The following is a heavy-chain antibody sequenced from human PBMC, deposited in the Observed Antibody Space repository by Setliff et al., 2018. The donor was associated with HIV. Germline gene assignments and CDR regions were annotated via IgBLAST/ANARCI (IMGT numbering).Heavy chain of an antibody. V-gene: IGHV4-34*01. CDR2: IIHTGST. J-gene: IGHJ6*02. D-gene: IGHD2-2*01. CDR3: ARGRSCSSSSCYLVYYYYYGMDV. Sequence: SETLSLTCAVYGGSFSGYYWSWIRQPPGKGLEWIGEIIHTGSTNYNSSLKSRVTISVDTSKNQFSLRLSSVTAADTAVYYCARGRSCSSSSCYLVYYYYYGMDVWGHGSTVTVSS. CDR1: GGSFSGYY.